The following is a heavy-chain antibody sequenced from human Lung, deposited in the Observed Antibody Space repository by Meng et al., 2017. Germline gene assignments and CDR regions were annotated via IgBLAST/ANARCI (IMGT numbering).Heavy chain of an antibody. CDR1: GYTFTSQA. CDR3: VRGTPGRSYCDY. D-gene: IGHD3-10*01. V-gene: IGHV1-3*01. J-gene: IGHJ4*02. CDR2: INAGNGNT. Sequence: QVQLVQSGAEVKKPGASVKVSCKASGYTFTSQAMHWVRQAPGQRLEWMGWINAGNGNTKYSQKFQDRVTITRDTSASTVYMELSSLRSEDRAVYYCVRGTPGRSYCDYWGQGTLVTVSS.